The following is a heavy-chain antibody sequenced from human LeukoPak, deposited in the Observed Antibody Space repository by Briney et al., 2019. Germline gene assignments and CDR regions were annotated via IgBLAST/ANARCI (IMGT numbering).Heavy chain of an antibody. Sequence: SETLSLTCSVSGVSVSDGRYYWTWIRQHPGKGLEWIGYKYYSGSAKYNPSLKSRLTISINTSKNQFSLHLSSVTAADTATYYCATPYCSTISCLDVFNMWGQGTRVTVSS. D-gene: IGHD2-2*01. J-gene: IGHJ3*02. CDR2: KYYSGSA. CDR3: ATPYCSTISCLDVFNM. V-gene: IGHV4-31*03. CDR1: GVSVSDGRYY.